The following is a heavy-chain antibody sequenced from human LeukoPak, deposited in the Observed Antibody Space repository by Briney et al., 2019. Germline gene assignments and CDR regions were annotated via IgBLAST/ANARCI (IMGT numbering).Heavy chain of an antibody. CDR3: AKDVGIAVAYYFDY. J-gene: IGHJ4*02. CDR2: ISWNSGSI. D-gene: IGHD6-13*01. CDR1: GFTFDDYA. V-gene: IGHV3-9*03. Sequence: GGSLRLSCAASGFTFDDYAMHWVRQAPGKGLEWVSGISWNSGSIGYADSVKGRFTISRDNAKNSLYLQMNSLRAEDMALYYCAKDVGIAVAYYFDYWGQGTLVTVSS.